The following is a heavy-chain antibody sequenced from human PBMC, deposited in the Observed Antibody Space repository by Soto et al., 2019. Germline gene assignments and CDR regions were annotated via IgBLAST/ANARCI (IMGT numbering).Heavy chain of an antibody. CDR3: ARGGPRDGYRDLDY. D-gene: IGHD5-18*01. V-gene: IGHV3-23*01. CDR2: ITNSGGST. J-gene: IGHJ4*02. CDR1: GFAFNTYA. Sequence: GGSLRLSCAASGFAFNTYAMTWVRQSPGKGLEWVSCITNSGGSTYFADSVKGRFTISRDNSKSTLYLQMSSLSAEDTAVYYCARGGPRDGYRDLDYWGPGTQVTVSS.